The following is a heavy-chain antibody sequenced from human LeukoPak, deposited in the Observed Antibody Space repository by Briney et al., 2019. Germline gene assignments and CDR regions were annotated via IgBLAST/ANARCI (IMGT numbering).Heavy chain of an antibody. CDR1: GFTFRSYA. CDR2: ISGSGDST. V-gene: IGHV3-23*01. CDR3: ATSTVAKYDY. J-gene: IGHJ4*02. D-gene: IGHD4-11*01. Sequence: HPGGSLRLSCAASGFTFRSYAMTWVRQAPGKGLEWVSAISGSGDSTFNADSVKGRFTISRDNSKNTLYLQMNSLRAEDTALYYCATSTVAKYDYWGQGTLVAVSS.